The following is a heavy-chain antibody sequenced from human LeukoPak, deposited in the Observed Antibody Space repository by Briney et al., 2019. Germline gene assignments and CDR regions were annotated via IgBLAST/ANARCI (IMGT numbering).Heavy chain of an antibody. CDR3: ARRPPALGAFDI. J-gene: IGHJ3*02. V-gene: IGHV4-39*01. CDR2: IYYSDSGKM. Sequence: PGGSLRLSCAASGFTFSSYWMHWVRQPPGKGLEWIGSIYYSDSGKMYYNPSLKSRVTISADTSKHQFSLKVSSVPAADTAVYYCARRPPALGAFDIWGPGTMVSVSS. CDR1: GFTFSSYW.